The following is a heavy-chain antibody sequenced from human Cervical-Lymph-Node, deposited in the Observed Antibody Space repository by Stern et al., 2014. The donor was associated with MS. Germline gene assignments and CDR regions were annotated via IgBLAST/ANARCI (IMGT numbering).Heavy chain of an antibody. CDR2: IYYSGRT. J-gene: IGHJ6*02. D-gene: IGHD2-2*01. CDR3: ARLGCSSTSCYRYYYYGMDV. CDR1: GGSISSSSYY. Sequence: QLQESGPGLVKPSETLSLTCTVSGGSISSSSYYWGWIRQPPGKGLEXIGSIYYSGRTYYSPPRKSRVTISLDTSKSKFSLKLSSVTAADTAVYYCARLGCSSTSCYRYYYYGMDVWGQGTTVTVSS. V-gene: IGHV4-39*01.